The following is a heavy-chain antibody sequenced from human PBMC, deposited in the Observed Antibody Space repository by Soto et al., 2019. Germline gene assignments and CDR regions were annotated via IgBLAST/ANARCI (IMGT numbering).Heavy chain of an antibody. CDR1: GFTFSSYA. J-gene: IGHJ4*02. V-gene: IGHV3-23*01. Sequence: PGGSLRLSCAVSGFTFSSYAMSWVRQAPGKGLEWVSAIGGSGATTYYTDSVKGRFAISRDNSKNTVYLQMNSLRAEDTAVYYCAKGSGDKSPYYFDYWGPGTLVTVSS. CDR2: IGGSGATT. CDR3: AKGSGDKSPYYFDY. D-gene: IGHD3-10*01.